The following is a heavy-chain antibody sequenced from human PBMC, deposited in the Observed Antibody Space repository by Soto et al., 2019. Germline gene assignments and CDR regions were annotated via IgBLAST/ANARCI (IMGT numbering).Heavy chain of an antibody. J-gene: IGHJ5*02. CDR1: GGTFSSYA. D-gene: IGHD2-15*01. CDR3: ATGYCSGGSSCNWFDP. CDR2: IIPIFGTA. V-gene: IGHV1-69*01. Sequence: QVQLVQSGAEVKKPGSSVKVSCKASGGTFSSYAISWVRQAPGQGLEWMGGIIPIFGTANYAQKCQGRVTITADESTSTAYMELSSLRSEDTAVYYCATGYCSGGSSCNWFDPWGQGTLVTVSS.